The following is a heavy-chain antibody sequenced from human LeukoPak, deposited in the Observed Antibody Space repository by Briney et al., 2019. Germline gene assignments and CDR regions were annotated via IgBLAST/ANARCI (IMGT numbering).Heavy chain of an antibody. Sequence: ASVKVSCKVSGYTLTELSMHWVRQAPGKGLEWMGGFDPEDGETIYAQKFQGRVTMTEDTSTDTAYMELSRLRSEDTAVYYCATTNYGSGSYYLDYWGQGTLVTVSS. J-gene: IGHJ4*02. D-gene: IGHD3-10*01. CDR1: GYTLTELS. CDR2: FDPEDGET. V-gene: IGHV1-24*01. CDR3: ATTNYGSGSYYLDY.